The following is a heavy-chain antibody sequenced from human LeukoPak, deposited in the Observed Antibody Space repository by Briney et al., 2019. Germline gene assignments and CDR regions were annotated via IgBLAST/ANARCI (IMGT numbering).Heavy chain of an antibody. CDR3: AKVNYYDSSGYHGAFDI. J-gene: IGHJ3*02. D-gene: IGHD3-22*01. CDR2: ISSSSSYI. Sequence: GGSLRLSCAASGFTFSSYSMNWVRQAPGKGLEWVSSISSSSSYIYYADSVKGRFTISRDNSKNTLYLQMNSLRAEDTAVYYCAKVNYYDSSGYHGAFDIWGQGTMVTVSS. V-gene: IGHV3-21*04. CDR1: GFTFSSYS.